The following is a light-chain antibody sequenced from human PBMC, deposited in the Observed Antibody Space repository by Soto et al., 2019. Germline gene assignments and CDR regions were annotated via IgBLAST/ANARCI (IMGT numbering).Light chain of an antibody. CDR1: QSVRSS. V-gene: IGKV3-15*01. CDR3: QQYNNWPQT. J-gene: IGKJ1*01. Sequence: EIVMTQSPATLSVSPGERSTLSWRASQSVRSSIAWYQHKPGQAPRLLIYGASTRATGIPARISGSGSGTEFTLAISSLQSEDFAVYYCQQYNNWPQTFGQGTKVDI. CDR2: GAS.